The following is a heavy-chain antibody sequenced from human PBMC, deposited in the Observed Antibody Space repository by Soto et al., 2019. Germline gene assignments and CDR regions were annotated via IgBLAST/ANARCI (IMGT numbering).Heavy chain of an antibody. CDR1: GNTFTYVY. V-gene: IGHV1-45*02. CDR3: ASGRYDASGYFDY. J-gene: IGHJ4*02. D-gene: IGHD3-22*01. CDR2: ITPFNGNT. Sequence: SVKVSCKGSGNTFTYVYLHWVRQAPGQALEWMGWITPFNGNTKYAQKFQDRVTVTGDTSLNTAYMELSSLRSDDTAMFYCASGRYDASGYFDYWGQGTLVTVSS.